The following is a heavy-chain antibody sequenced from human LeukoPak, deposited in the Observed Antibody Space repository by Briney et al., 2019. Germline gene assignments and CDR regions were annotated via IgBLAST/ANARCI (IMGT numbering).Heavy chain of an antibody. CDR2: MNTDGSST. Sequence: PGGSLRLSCAASGFTFTNYWMDWVRQAPGKGLVWVSHMNTDGSSTNYADSVKGRFTISRDNAKNTLYLQMNSLRAEDTAVYYCARGAGDFDYWGQGTLVTVSS. CDR3: ARGAGDFDY. D-gene: IGHD1-26*01. J-gene: IGHJ4*02. CDR1: GFTFTNYW. V-gene: IGHV3-74*01.